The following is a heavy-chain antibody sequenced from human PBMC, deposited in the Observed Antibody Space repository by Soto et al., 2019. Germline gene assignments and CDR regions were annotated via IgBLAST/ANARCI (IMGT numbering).Heavy chain of an antibody. D-gene: IGHD1-26*01. CDR1: GFTFSSYA. CDR3: AKDAISQLLPHYRDV. Sequence: EVQLLESGGGLVQPGGSLRLSCAASGFTFSSYAMSWVRQAPGKGLEWVSAISGSGGSTYYADSVKGRFTISRDNSKKTLYLQMNILRAEETAVYYCAKDAISQLLPHYRDVWGRGTTVTVAS. J-gene: IGHJ6*03. CDR2: ISGSGGST. V-gene: IGHV3-23*01.